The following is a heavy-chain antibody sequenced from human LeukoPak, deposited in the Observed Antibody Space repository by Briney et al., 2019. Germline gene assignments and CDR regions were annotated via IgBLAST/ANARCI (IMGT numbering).Heavy chain of an antibody. CDR1: GFTFSSYA. V-gene: IGHV3-23*01. D-gene: IGHD3-22*01. CDR3: AKSTAKTYYYDSSGYRYFDY. Sequence: GGSMRLSCAASGFTFSSYAMSWVRQAPGKGLEWVSAISGSGGSTYYADSVKGRFTISRDNSKNTLYLQMNSLRAEDTAVYYCAKSTAKTYYYDSSGYRYFDYWGQGTLVTVSS. J-gene: IGHJ4*02. CDR2: ISGSGGST.